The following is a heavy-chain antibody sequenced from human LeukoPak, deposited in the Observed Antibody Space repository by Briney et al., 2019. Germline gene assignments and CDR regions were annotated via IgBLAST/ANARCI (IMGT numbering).Heavy chain of an antibody. CDR2: IYTSGST. CDR3: ARGGRDDFWSGYYPYNWFDP. V-gene: IGHV4-4*07. D-gene: IGHD3-3*01. J-gene: IGHJ5*02. Sequence: KPSETLSLTCTVSGGSISNYYWSWIRQPAGKGLEWIGRIYTSGSTNYNPSLKSRVTMSVDTSKNQFSLKLSSVTAADTAVYYCARGGRDDFWSGYYPYNWFDPWGQGTLVTVSS. CDR1: GGSISNYY.